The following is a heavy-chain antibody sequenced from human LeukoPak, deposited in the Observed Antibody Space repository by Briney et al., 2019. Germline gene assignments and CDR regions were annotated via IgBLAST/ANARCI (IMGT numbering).Heavy chain of an antibody. CDR3: ATSKVYYYYYYMDV. Sequence: GGSLRLSCAASGFTFSSYAMSWVRQAPGKGLEWVSAISGSGGSTYYADSVKGRFTISRDNSKNTLYLQMNSLRAEDTAVYYCATSKVYYYYYYMDVWGKGTTVTVSS. CDR1: GFTFSSYA. V-gene: IGHV3-23*01. CDR2: ISGSGGST. D-gene: IGHD4-11*01. J-gene: IGHJ6*03.